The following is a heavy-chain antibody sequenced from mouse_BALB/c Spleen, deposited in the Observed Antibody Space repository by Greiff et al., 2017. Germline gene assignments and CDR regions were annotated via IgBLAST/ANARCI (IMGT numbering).Heavy chain of an antibody. J-gene: IGHJ2*01. V-gene: IGHV1S81*02. Sequence: QVQLQQPGAELVKPGASVKLSCKASGYTFTSYWMHWVKQRPGQGLEWIGEINPSNGRTNYNEKFKSKATLTVDKSSSTAYMQLSSLTSEDSAVYYCARVDLGHYYLDYWGQGTTLTVSA. CDR2: INPSNGRT. D-gene: IGHD1-2*01. CDR1: GYTFTSYW. CDR3: ARVDLGHYYLDY.